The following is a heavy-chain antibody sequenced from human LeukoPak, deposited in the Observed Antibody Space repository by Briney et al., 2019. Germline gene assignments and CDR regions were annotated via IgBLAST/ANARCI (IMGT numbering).Heavy chain of an antibody. CDR3: ARVIAAAEPTFDY. Sequence: GGSLRLSCAASGFTFSSYAMGWVRQAPGKGLEWVSAISGSGGTTYYAGSVKGRFTISGDNSKNTLYLQMNSLRAEDTAVYYCARVIAAAEPTFDYWGQGTLVTVSS. CDR1: GFTFSSYA. V-gene: IGHV3-23*01. D-gene: IGHD6-13*01. J-gene: IGHJ4*02. CDR2: ISGSGGTT.